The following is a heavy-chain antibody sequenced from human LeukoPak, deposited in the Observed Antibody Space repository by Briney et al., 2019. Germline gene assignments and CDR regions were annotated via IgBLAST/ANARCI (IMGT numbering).Heavy chain of an antibody. CDR1: GFTFSTYA. V-gene: IGHV3-30*01. CDR2: MSSDGSVE. J-gene: IGHJ4*01. D-gene: IGHD1-26*01. CDR3: VRDNWATSHLFNY. Sequence: GGSLRLSCAASGFTFSTYAMHWVRQAPGKGLDWVAVMSSDGSVEFYADSVKGRFTISRDNSKNALFLQMNSLRTEDTAFYFFVRDNWATSHLFNYWGNGTLVYVSS.